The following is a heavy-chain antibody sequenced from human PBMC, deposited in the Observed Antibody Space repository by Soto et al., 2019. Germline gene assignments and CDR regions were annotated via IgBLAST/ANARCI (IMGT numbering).Heavy chain of an antibody. CDR1: GYTFTSYY. CDR2: INPSGGST. D-gene: IGHD3-3*01. J-gene: IGHJ6*02. V-gene: IGHV1-46*01. CDR3: AGGITIFGVAYGMDS. Sequence: ASVKVSCKASGYTFTSYYMHWVRQAPGRGLEWMGIINPSGGSTSYAQKFQGRVTMTRDTSTSTVYMELSSLRSEDTAVYYCAGGITIFGVAYGMDSWGQGTTVTVPS.